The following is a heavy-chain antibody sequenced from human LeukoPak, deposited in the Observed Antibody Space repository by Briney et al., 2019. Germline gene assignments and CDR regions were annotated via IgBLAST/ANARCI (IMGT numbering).Heavy chain of an antibody. CDR3: ARDRGSGWYFNGMDV. D-gene: IGHD6-19*01. J-gene: IGHJ6*02. Sequence: PSETLSLTCTVSGGSVSSYYWSWIRQPPGKGLEWIGYIYYSGSTNYNPSLKSRVTISVDTSKNQFSLKLSSVTAADTAVYYCARDRGSGWYFNGMDVWGQGTTVTVSS. CDR2: IYYSGST. CDR1: GGSVSSYY. V-gene: IGHV4-59*02.